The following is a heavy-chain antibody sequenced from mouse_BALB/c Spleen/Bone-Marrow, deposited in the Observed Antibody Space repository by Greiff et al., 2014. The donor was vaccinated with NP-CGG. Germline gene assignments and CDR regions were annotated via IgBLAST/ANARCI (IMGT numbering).Heavy chain of an antibody. CDR3: AGHYDGSSDAMDY. CDR2: IFPGTGTT. V-gene: IGHV1S132*01. J-gene: IGHJ4*01. Sequence: LQESGAELVKPGASVKLSCKTSGYTFTNYWIQWVKQRPGQGLGWIGEIFPGTGTTYYNEKFKGKATLTVDTSSSTAYMQHSSLMSEDSTVYFCAGHYDGSSDAMDYWGQGTSVTVSS. CDR1: GYTFTNYW. D-gene: IGHD1-1*01.